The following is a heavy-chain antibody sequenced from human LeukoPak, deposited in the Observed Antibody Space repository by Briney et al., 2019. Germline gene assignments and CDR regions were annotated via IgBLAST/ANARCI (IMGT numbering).Heavy chain of an antibody. CDR3: ARGDYDTSGYLFDY. CDR1: GFTFSSYE. CDR2: ISSGGSTI. J-gene: IGHJ4*02. D-gene: IGHD3-22*01. Sequence: GGSLRLSCAASGFTFSSYEMNWVRQAPGKGLKWVSYISSGGSTIYYADSVKGRFTISRDNTKNSLYLQMTSLRAEDTAVYYCARGDYDTSGYLFDYWGQGTLVTVSS. V-gene: IGHV3-48*03.